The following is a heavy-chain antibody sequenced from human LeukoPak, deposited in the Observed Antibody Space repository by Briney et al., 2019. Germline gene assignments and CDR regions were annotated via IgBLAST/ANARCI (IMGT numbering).Heavy chain of an antibody. Sequence: PSETLSLTCAVYGGSFSGYYWSWIRQPPGKGLEWIGEINHSGSTNYNPSLKSRVTISVDTSKNQFSLKLSSVTAADTAVYYCARHRYYYDSSGYFPAYYYYYYMDVWGKGTTVTISS. D-gene: IGHD3-22*01. J-gene: IGHJ6*03. CDR1: GGSFSGYY. CDR2: INHSGST. CDR3: ARHRYYYDSSGYFPAYYYYYYMDV. V-gene: IGHV4-34*01.